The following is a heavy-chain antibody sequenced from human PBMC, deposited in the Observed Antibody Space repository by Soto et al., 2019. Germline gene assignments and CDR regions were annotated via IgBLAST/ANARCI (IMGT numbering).Heavy chain of an antibody. CDR1: GFTFSSYW. CDR2: IKQDGSEK. Sequence: EVQLVESGGGLVQPGGSLRLSCAASGFTFSSYWMSWVRQAPGKGLEWVANIKQDGSEKYYVGSVKGRFTISRDNAKNSLYLQMNSLRAEDTAVYYCARDHRPYGDLYYDYGMDVWGQGTTVTVSS. D-gene: IGHD4-17*01. CDR3: ARDHRPYGDLYYDYGMDV. J-gene: IGHJ6*02. V-gene: IGHV3-7*01.